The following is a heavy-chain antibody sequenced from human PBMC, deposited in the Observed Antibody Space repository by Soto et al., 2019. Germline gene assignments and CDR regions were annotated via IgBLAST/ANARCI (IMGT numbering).Heavy chain of an antibody. Sequence: GDSVKVSCKASGYTFTGYYMHWVRQAPGQGLEWMGWINPNSGGTNYAQKFQGRVTMTRDTSISTAYMELSRLRSDDTAVYYCARGDVVVVITPNWFDPWGQGPLVTVSS. J-gene: IGHJ5*02. D-gene: IGHD3-22*01. CDR3: ARGDVVVVITPNWFDP. CDR1: GYTFTGYY. V-gene: IGHV1-2*02. CDR2: INPNSGGT.